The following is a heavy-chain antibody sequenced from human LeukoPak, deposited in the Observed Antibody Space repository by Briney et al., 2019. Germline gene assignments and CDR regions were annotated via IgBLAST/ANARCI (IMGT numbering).Heavy chain of an antibody. J-gene: IGHJ6*02. Sequence: GASVKVSCKASGYTFTSYGISWVRQATGQGLEWMGWMNPNSGNTGYAQKFQGRVTMTRNTSISTAYMELSSLRSEDTAVYYCARGNTPYYDFWSGLSYYYYYGMDVWGQGTTVTVSS. CDR2: MNPNSGNT. CDR3: ARGNTPYYDFWSGLSYYYYYGMDV. CDR1: GYTFTSYG. V-gene: IGHV1-8*02. D-gene: IGHD3-3*01.